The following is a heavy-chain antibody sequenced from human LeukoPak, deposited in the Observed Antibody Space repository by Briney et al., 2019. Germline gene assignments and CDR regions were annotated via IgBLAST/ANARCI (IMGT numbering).Heavy chain of an antibody. J-gene: IGHJ4*02. CDR1: GFTFSTYS. V-gene: IGHV3-21*01. CDR2: ISNSGYT. D-gene: IGHD3-22*01. CDR3: ARDRTMTGDRGIDY. Sequence: GESLRLSCAASGFTFSTYSMNWVRQAPGKGLEWVSAISNSGYTYYADSLKGRVTISRDNAKSSLYLQMNSLRAEDTAVYYCARDRTMTGDRGIDYWGQGTPVTVSS.